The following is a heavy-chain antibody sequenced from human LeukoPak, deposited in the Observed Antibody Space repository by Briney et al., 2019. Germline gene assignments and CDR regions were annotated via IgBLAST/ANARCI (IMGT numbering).Heavy chain of an antibody. Sequence: GGSLRLSRAASGFTFRSYGMHWVRQAPGKGLEWVAFVRSDGSTKFYADSVKGRFTISRDNSKNTMYVQMNSLRGEDTAVYYCAKDQPRAYFDYWGQGTLVTVSS. J-gene: IGHJ4*02. CDR3: AKDQPRAYFDY. CDR1: GFTFRSYG. CDR2: VRSDGSTK. D-gene: IGHD2-2*01. V-gene: IGHV3-30*02.